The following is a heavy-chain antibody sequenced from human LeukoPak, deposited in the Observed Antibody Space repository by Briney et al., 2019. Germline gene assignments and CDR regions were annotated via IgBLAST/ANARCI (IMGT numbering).Heavy chain of an antibody. D-gene: IGHD6-19*01. CDR3: ARPVAGTRNAVDC. Sequence: ASVKVSCKASGYTFTGYYMHWVRQAPGQGLEWMGWINPNSGGTNYAQKFQGRVTMTRDTSISTAYMELSRLRSDDTAVYYCARPVAGTRNAVDCWGQGTLVTVSS. CDR1: GYTFTGYY. J-gene: IGHJ4*02. CDR2: INPNSGGT. V-gene: IGHV1-2*02.